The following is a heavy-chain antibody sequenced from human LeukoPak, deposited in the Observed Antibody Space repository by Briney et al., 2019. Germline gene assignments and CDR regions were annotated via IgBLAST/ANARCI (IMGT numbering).Heavy chain of an antibody. CDR3: AKGGYSTSWRNYFDY. J-gene: IGHJ4*02. V-gene: IGHV3-23*01. CDR1: GITFTSYA. Sequence: GGSLRLSCAASGITFTSYAMCWVRQAPGKGLEWVSCVRGSDGATFYPESVKGRFTVSRDTPRNTVYLEMNTLRAEDTAVYYCAKGGYSTSWRNYFDYWGQGALVTVSS. D-gene: IGHD6-13*01. CDR2: VRGSDGAT.